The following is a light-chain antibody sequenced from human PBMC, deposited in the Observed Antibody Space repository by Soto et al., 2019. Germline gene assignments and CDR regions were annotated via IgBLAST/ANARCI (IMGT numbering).Light chain of an antibody. V-gene: IGLV2-14*01. CDR3: QSYDSSLSSVL. Sequence: QSALTQPASVSGSPGQSITISCTGTSSDVGGYNYVSWYQQHPGKAPKLMIYEVSNRPSGVSNRFSGSKSGNTASLTISGLQTEDEADYYCQSYDSSLSSVLFGGGTKLTVL. CDR1: SSDVGGYNY. J-gene: IGLJ2*01. CDR2: EVS.